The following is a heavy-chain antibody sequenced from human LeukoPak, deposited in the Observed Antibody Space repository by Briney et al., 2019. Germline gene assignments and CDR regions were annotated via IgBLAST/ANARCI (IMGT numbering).Heavy chain of an antibody. CDR1: GYTFTGYY. V-gene: IGHV1-2*02. CDR2: INPNSGGT. D-gene: IGHD6-13*01. Sequence: ASVKVSCKASGYTFTGYYMHWVRQAPGQGLEWMGWINPNSGGTNYAQKFQGRVTMTRDTSISTAYMEPSRLRSDDTAVYYCARGKAIAAAGTPWFDPWGQGTLVTVSS. J-gene: IGHJ5*02. CDR3: ARGKAIAAAGTPWFDP.